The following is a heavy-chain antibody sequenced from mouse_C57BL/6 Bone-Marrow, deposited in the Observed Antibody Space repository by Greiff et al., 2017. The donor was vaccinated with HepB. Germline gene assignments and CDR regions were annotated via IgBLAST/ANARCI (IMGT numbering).Heavy chain of an antibody. Sequence: EVKLMESGGGLVQPGGSLKLSCAASGFTFSDYGMAWVRQAPRKGPEWVAFISNLAYSIYYADTVTGRFTISRENAKNTLYLEMSSLRSEDTAMYYCARPQNYYAMDYWGQGTSVTVSS. V-gene: IGHV5-15*01. J-gene: IGHJ4*01. CDR1: GFTFSDYG. CDR3: ARPQNYYAMDY. CDR2: ISNLAYSI.